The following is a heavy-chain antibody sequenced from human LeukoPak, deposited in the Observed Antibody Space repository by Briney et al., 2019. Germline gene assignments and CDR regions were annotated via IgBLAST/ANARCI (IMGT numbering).Heavy chain of an antibody. J-gene: IGHJ5*02. CDR2: SYSGGST. Sequence: GGSLRLSCAASGVTISSNNMSWGRHAPRKGLGWVSVSYSGGSTYYAGSVKGRFTTSRDNSKNTLYLQMNSLRAEDTAVYYCARIYILTGHNWFDPWGQGTLVTVSS. CDR3: ARIYILTGHNWFDP. CDR1: GVTISSNN. D-gene: IGHD3-9*01. V-gene: IGHV3-66*01.